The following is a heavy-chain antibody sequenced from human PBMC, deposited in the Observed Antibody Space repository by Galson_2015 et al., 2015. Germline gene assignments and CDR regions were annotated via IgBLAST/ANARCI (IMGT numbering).Heavy chain of an antibody. CDR2: VSTSSSQT. V-gene: IGHV3-11*06. Sequence: SLRLSCAASGFIFSDHYMSWIRQAPGKGLEWVSYVSTSSSQTNYADSVKGRFTISRDNAKNSLYLQINSLRAEDTAVYYCARMGRATTYGSGNYVRGMDVWGQGTTVTVSS. CDR1: GFIFSDHY. CDR3: ARMGRATTYGSGNYVRGMDV. J-gene: IGHJ6*02. D-gene: IGHD3-10*01.